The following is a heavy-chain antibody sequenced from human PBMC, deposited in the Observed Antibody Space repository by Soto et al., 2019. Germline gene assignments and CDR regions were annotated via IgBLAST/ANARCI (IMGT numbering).Heavy chain of an antibody. V-gene: IGHV3-9*01. CDR1: GFTFDDYA. Sequence: EVQLVESGGGLVQPGRSLRLSCAASGFTFDDYAMHWVRQAPGKGLAWVSGISWNSGSIGYADSVKGRFTISRDNAKNSLYLQMNSLRAEDTALYYCAKAVGSYGNFDYWGQGTLVTVSS. D-gene: IGHD5-18*01. J-gene: IGHJ4*02. CDR2: ISWNSGSI. CDR3: AKAVGSYGNFDY.